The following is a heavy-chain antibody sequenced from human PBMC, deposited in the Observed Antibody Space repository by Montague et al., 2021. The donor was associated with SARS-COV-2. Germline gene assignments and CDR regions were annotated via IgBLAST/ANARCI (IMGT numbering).Heavy chain of an antibody. J-gene: IGHJ4*02. D-gene: IGHD3-9*01. Sequence: PALVKPTQTLTLTCTFSGFSLSISGMCVSWIRQPPGKALEWLALIDWDDDKYYSTSLKTRLTISKDTSKNQVVLTMTNMDPVDTATYYCTRSYYDILTGYYMAFDYWGQGTLVTVSS. CDR1: GFSLSISGMC. CDR3: TRSYYDILTGYYMAFDY. CDR2: IDWDDDK. V-gene: IGHV2-70*01.